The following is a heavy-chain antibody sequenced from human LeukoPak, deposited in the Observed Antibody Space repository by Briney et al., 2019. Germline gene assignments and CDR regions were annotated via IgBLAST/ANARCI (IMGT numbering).Heavy chain of an antibody. Sequence: GGSLRLSCAASGFTFSRYWMSWVRQAPGQGLEWVATIKQDGSETYYVDSVKGRFTISRDNAKNSLHLQMNSLRAEDAAVFYCARMVYYPSGLYTSPNFDSWGKGTLVTVSS. D-gene: IGHD3-10*01. V-gene: IGHV3-7*03. CDR2: IKQDGSET. J-gene: IGHJ4*02. CDR3: ARMVYYPSGLYTSPNFDS. CDR1: GFTFSRYW.